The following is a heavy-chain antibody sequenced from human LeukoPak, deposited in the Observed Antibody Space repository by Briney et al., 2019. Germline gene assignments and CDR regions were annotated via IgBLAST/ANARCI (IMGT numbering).Heavy chain of an antibody. CDR3: ARDKGHYDSSGYKYYFDY. Sequence: SETLSLTCTVSGGPISSYYLSWIRQPPGKGLEWIGYIYYSGSTNYNPSLKSRVTISVDTSKNQFSLKLSSVTAEDTAVYYCARDKGHYDSSGYKYYFDYWGQGTLVTVSS. D-gene: IGHD3-22*01. V-gene: IGHV4-59*01. CDR1: GGPISSYY. J-gene: IGHJ4*02. CDR2: IYYSGST.